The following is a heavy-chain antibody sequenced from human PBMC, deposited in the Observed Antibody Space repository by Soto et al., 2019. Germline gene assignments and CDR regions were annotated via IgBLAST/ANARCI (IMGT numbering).Heavy chain of an antibody. CDR2: INHSGST. J-gene: IGHJ6*03. V-gene: IGHV4-34*01. Sequence: TSETLSLTCAVYGGSFSGYYWSWIRQPPGKGLEWIGEINHSGSTNYNPSLKSRVTISVDTSKNQFSLKLSSVTAADTAVYYCASYSNHDFSYYYYYMAVGGKGTTVTVSS. D-gene: IGHD4-4*01. CDR3: ASYSNHDFSYYYYYMAV. CDR1: GGSFSGYY.